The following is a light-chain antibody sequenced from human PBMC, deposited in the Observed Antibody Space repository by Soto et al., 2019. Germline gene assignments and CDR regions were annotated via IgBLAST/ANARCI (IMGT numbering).Light chain of an antibody. Sequence: DIQMTQSPSSLSASLGDRVTITCRASQSISNYLNWYQQKPGKAPKLLIHTTSSLQSGVPSRFSASGTGTDFTLTISSLQPEDFATYYCQQSFSTPQTFGGGTEVEI. J-gene: IGKJ4*01. V-gene: IGKV1-39*01. CDR3: QQSFSTPQT. CDR2: TTS. CDR1: QSISNY.